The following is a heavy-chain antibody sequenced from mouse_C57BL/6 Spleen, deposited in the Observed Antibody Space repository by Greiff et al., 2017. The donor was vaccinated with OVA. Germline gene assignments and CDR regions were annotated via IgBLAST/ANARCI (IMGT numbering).Heavy chain of an antibody. J-gene: IGHJ1*03. Sequence: EVQLVESGGGLVQPGGSMKLSCAASGFTFSDAWMDWVRQSPEKGLEWVAEIRNKANNHATYYAESVKGRFTISRDDSKSSVYLQMNSLRAEDTGIYYCTRTYGNYVNWYFDVWGTGTTVTVSS. D-gene: IGHD2-1*01. CDR3: TRTYGNYVNWYFDV. CDR2: IRNKANNHAT. V-gene: IGHV6-6*01. CDR1: GFTFSDAW.